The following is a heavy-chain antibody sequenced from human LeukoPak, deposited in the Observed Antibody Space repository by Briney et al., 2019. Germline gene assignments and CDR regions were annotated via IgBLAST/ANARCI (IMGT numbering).Heavy chain of an antibody. D-gene: IGHD6-19*01. CDR3: ASRLSSGWYGGHDY. CDR2: IYYSGST. V-gene: IGHV4-61*01. Sequence: PSETLSLTCTVSGGSVSSGSYYWSWIRQPPGKGLECIGYIYYSGSTNYNPSLKSRVTISVDTSKNQFSLKLSSVTAADTAVYYCASRLSSGWYGGHDYWGQGTLVTVSS. CDR1: GGSVSSGSYY. J-gene: IGHJ4*02.